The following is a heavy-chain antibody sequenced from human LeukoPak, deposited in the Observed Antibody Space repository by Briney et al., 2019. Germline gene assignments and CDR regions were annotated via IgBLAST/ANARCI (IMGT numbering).Heavy chain of an antibody. D-gene: IGHD6-19*01. CDR2: IYYSGST. Sequence: SETLSLTCTVYGGSISSYYWSWIRQPPGKGLEWIGYIYYSGSTNYNPSLKSRVTISVDTSKNQFSLKLSSVTAADTAVYYCARESSGWRYYFDYWGQGTLVTVSS. V-gene: IGHV4-59*01. CDR3: ARESSGWRYYFDY. CDR1: GGSISSYY. J-gene: IGHJ4*02.